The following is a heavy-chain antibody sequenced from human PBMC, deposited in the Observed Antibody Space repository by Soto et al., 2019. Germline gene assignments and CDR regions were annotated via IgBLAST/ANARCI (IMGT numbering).Heavy chain of an antibody. J-gene: IGHJ3*01. CDR3: ARGKYPGAVDV. V-gene: IGHV3-11*01. CDR1: GFTFSDYY. CDR2: ISGPGSVI. Sequence: QMQLVESGGGLVRSGGSLKLSCVASGFTFSDYYMHWMRQAPGKGLEWVSYISGPGSVISYADSVKGRFTISRDNAKNSLFLQVNRLRSEDTALYYCARGKYPGAVDVWGQGTMVTVSS.